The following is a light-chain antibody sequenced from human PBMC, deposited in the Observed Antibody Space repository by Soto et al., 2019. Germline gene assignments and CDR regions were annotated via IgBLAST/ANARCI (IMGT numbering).Light chain of an antibody. CDR3: QQRHNWPIT. V-gene: IGKV3-15*01. CDR1: QSVRRN. Sequence: EIVMTQSPATLSVSPGERATLSCRASQSVRRNLAWYQQKPGQSPRLLIYGASSRATGIPARFSGSGSGTDFILTISRLDPEDFGVYFCQQRHNWPITFGQGTRLDIK. J-gene: IGKJ5*01. CDR2: GAS.